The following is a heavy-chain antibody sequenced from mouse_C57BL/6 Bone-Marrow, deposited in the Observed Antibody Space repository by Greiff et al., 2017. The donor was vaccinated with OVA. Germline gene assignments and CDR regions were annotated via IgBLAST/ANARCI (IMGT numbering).Heavy chain of an antibody. CDR1: GYTFTNYW. D-gene: IGHD2-5*01. V-gene: IGHV1-63*01. CDR3: ARAYYSNYYYYAMDY. Sequence: VKLQESGAELVRPGTSVKMSCKASGYTFTNYWIGWAKQRPGHGLEWIGDIYPGGGYTNYNEKFKGKATLTADKSSSTAYMQFSSLTSEDSAIYYCARAYYSNYYYYAMDYWGQGTSVTVSS. CDR2: IYPGGGYT. J-gene: IGHJ4*01.